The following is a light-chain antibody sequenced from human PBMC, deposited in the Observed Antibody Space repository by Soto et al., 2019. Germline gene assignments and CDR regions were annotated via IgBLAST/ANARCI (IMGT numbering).Light chain of an antibody. CDR2: DAS. CDR1: QSVSSSY. Sequence: EIVMTQSPATLSVSPGERATLSCRASQSVSSSYLAWYQRKPGQAPRLLIYDASNRAAGIPARFSGSGSGTEFTLTISSLQSEDFAVYYCQQYNNWPPLTFGGGTKVDIK. J-gene: IGKJ4*01. V-gene: IGKV3D-15*01. CDR3: QQYNNWPPLT.